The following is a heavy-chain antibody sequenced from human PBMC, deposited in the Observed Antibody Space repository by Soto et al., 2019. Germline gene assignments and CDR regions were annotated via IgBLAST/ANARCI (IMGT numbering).Heavy chain of an antibody. CDR3: ARVPTGSYYFDS. Sequence: GGSLRLSCAASGFTFSTYWMHWVRQAPGKGLVWVSRINGDGSRTSYADSVKGRFTISRDNAENTLYLQMNSLRAEDTAVYYCARVPTGSYYFDSWGQGTLVTVSS. CDR2: INGDGSRT. D-gene: IGHD1-26*01. J-gene: IGHJ4*02. CDR1: GFTFSTYW. V-gene: IGHV3-74*01.